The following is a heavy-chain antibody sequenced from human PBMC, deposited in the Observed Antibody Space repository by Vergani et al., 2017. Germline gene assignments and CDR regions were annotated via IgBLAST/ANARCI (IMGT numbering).Heavy chain of an antibody. CDR3: AWGAGNYYDSSGYFWDYYYGIDV. CDR2: ISSSSSYI. CDR1: GFTFSSYS. V-gene: IGHV3-21*01. J-gene: IGHJ6*02. Sequence: EVQLVESGGGLVKPGGSLRPSCAASGFTFSSYSMNWVRQAPGKGLEWVSSISSSSSYIYSADSVKGRFTISRDNAKTSLYLQRNSLRAEDTAVYYCAWGAGNYYDSSGYFWDYYYGIDVWGQGTTVTVSS. D-gene: IGHD3-22*01.